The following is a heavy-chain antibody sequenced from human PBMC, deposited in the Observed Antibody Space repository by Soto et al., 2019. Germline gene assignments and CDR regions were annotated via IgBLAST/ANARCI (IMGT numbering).Heavy chain of an antibody. Sequence: SETLSLTCTVSGDSVSNHFWSWIRQPPGKGLEWIALIHYSGTANYNPSLKSRVTISVDTPKNQFSLRLTSVTAADTAVYYCARHPRTSGGERTFDYWGQGTMVTVSS. CDR3: ARHPRTSGGERTFDY. J-gene: IGHJ4*02. V-gene: IGHV4-59*08. CDR2: IHYSGTA. D-gene: IGHD2-21*01. CDR1: GDSVSNHF.